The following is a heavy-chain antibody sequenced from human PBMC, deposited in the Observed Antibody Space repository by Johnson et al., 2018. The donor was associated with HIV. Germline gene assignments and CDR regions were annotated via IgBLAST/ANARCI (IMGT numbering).Heavy chain of an antibody. CDR2: IRYDGSNK. CDR3: AKTEDAFDI. Sequence: QVQLVESGGGVVQPGGSLRLSCASTAFTFSSYGMHWVRQAPGKGLEWVAFIRYDGSNKYYADSVKGRFTISRDNSKNTLYLQMNSLRAEDTAVYYYAKTEDAFDIWGQGTMVTVSS. CDR1: AFTFSSYG. V-gene: IGHV3-30*02. J-gene: IGHJ3*02.